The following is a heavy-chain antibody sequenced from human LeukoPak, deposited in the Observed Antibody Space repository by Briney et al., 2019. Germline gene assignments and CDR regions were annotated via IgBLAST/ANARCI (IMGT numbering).Heavy chain of an antibody. Sequence: GGSLSLSCAASGFTVSSNYMSWVRQAPGKGLEWVSVIYSGGSTYYADSVKGRFTISRDNSKNTLYLQMNSLRAEDTAVYYCARELRVYSYGASFAYWGQGTLVTVSS. D-gene: IGHD5-18*01. V-gene: IGHV3-53*01. CDR2: IYSGGST. CDR1: GFTVSSNY. J-gene: IGHJ4*02. CDR3: ARELRVYSYGASFAY.